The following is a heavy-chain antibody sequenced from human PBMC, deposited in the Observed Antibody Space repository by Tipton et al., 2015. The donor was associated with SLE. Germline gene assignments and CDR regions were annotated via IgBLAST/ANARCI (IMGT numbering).Heavy chain of an antibody. CDR1: GFTFSSSW. CDR2: IKQDGREK. D-gene: IGHD6-13*01. J-gene: IGHJ3*02. Sequence: SLRLSCAASGFTFSSSWMSWVRQGPGKGLEWVANIKQDGREKYDVDSVKGRFTISRDNAKNSLYLQMNSLSAEDTAVYYCARPYSSSCPKDAFYIWGQVTMVTVSS. V-gene: IGHV3-7*01. CDR3: ARPYSSSCPKDAFYI.